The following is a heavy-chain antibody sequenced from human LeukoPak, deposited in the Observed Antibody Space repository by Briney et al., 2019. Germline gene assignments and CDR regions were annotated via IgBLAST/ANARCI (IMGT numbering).Heavy chain of an antibody. D-gene: IGHD1-26*01. CDR3: ARARGSYDSVFDY. Sequence: ASVEVSCKASGYTFTSYAMHWVRQAPGQRLEWMGWINAGNGNTKYSQEFQGRVTITRDTSASTAYMELSSLRSEDMAVYYCARARGSYDSVFDYWGQGTLVTVSS. CDR1: GYTFTSYA. CDR2: INAGNGNT. J-gene: IGHJ4*02. V-gene: IGHV1-3*03.